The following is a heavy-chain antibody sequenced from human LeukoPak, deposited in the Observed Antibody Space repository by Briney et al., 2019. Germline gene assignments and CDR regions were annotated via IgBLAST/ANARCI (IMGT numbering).Heavy chain of an antibody. Sequence: SETLSLTCTVSGGSISTYYWSWIRQPAGKGLEWIGRICASGSANYNPSLKSRVTMSVDTSKNQFSLKLSSVTAADTAVYYCAKSITMAPNYYYGMDVWGQGTTVTVSS. CDR1: GGSISTYY. CDR3: AKSITMAPNYYYGMDV. D-gene: IGHD3-10*01. V-gene: IGHV4-4*07. J-gene: IGHJ6*02. CDR2: ICASGSA.